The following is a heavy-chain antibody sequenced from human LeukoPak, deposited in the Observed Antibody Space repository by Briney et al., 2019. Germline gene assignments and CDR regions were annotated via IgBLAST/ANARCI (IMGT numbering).Heavy chain of an antibody. Sequence: SETLSLTCAVYGGSFSGYYWSWIRQPPGKGLEWIGEINHSGSTNYNPSLKSRVTISVDTSKNQFSLKLSSVTAADTAVYYCARYLLSGSYVNYWGQGTLVTVSS. CDR2: INHSGST. D-gene: IGHD1-26*01. V-gene: IGHV4-34*01. CDR3: ARYLLSGSYVNY. CDR1: GGSFSGYY. J-gene: IGHJ4*02.